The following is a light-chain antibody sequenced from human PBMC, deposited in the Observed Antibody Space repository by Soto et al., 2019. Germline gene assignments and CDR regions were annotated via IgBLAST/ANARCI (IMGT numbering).Light chain of an antibody. J-gene: IGKJ1*01. CDR2: LGS. CDR1: QSLLHSNGYNY. CDR3: LQALQTQGT. V-gene: IGKV2-28*01. Sequence: DIVMIQSPLSLPVTPGEPASISCRSSQSLLHSNGYNYLDWYLQKPGQSPQLLIYLGSNRASGVPDRFSGSGSGTDFTLKISRVEAEDFGVYYCLQALQTQGTFGQGTKVEIK.